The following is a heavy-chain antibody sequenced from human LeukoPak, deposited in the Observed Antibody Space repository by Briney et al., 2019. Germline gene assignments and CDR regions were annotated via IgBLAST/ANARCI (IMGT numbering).Heavy chain of an antibody. Sequence: PGRSLRLSCAASGFTFSSYAMHWVRQAPGKGLEWVANINQDGSAKYYVDSVKGRFTISRDNARNSMYLQMNSLRAEDTAVYYCARWDIRGTAHQLDYWGQGTLVTVSS. D-gene: IGHD5-12*01. CDR3: ARWDIRGTAHQLDY. CDR2: INQDGSAK. CDR1: GFTFSSYA. J-gene: IGHJ4*02. V-gene: IGHV3-7*01.